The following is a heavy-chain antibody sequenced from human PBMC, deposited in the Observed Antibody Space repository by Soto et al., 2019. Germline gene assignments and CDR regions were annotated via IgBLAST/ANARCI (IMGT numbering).Heavy chain of an antibody. CDR1: GYTFRSDA. J-gene: IGHJ4*02. CDR3: ASHSSGWYRFDY. V-gene: IGHV3-23*01. CDR2: ISGSGGST. Sequence: EVQLLESGGGLVQPGGSLRLSCAAYGYTFRSDAMSWVRQAPGKGLEWVSAISGSGGSTYYADSVKGRFTISRDNSKNTLYLQMNSLRAEDTAVYYCASHSSGWYRFDYWGQGTLVTDSS. D-gene: IGHD6-19*01.